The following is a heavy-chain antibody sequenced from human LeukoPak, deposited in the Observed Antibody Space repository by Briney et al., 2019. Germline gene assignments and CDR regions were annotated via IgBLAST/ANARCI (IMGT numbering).Heavy chain of an antibody. V-gene: IGHV3-21*01. CDR2: ISSSSSYI. Sequence: PGGSLRLSCAASGFTFSSYSMNWVRQAPGKGLEWVSSISSSSSYIYYADSVKGRFTISRDNAKNSLYLQMNSLRAEDTALYYCASSRYDSRGYYGIIGYWGQGTLVTVSS. CDR1: GFTFSSYS. CDR3: ASSRYDSRGYYGIIGY. D-gene: IGHD3-22*01. J-gene: IGHJ4*02.